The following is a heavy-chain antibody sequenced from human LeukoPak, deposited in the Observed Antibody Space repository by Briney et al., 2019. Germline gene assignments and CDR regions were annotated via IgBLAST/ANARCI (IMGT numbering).Heavy chain of an antibody. Sequence: PSETLSLTCIVSGAPISSYYWSWIRHPAGKELEWIGRLQPSGATNYNPSPESRVTVSVDTSKNQFSLSLTSVTAADTAVYYCARDSTGTAFDPWGQGTLVTVSS. J-gene: IGHJ5*02. CDR1: GAPISSYY. D-gene: IGHD1-14*01. CDR2: LQPSGAT. CDR3: ARDSTGTAFDP. V-gene: IGHV4-4*07.